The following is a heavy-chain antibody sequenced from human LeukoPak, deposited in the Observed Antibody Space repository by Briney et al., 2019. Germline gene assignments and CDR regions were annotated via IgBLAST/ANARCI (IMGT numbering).Heavy chain of an antibody. CDR2: IIPIFGTA. CDR3: AREVVVVVAAQNYGMDV. J-gene: IGHJ6*02. CDR1: GGTFSSYA. V-gene: IGHV1-69*01. D-gene: IGHD2-15*01. Sequence: ASVKVSCKASGGTFSSYAISWVRQAPGQGLEWMGGIIPIFGTANYAQKFQGRVTITADESTSTAYMELSSLRSEDTAVYYCAREVVVVVAAQNYGMDVWAKGPRSPSP.